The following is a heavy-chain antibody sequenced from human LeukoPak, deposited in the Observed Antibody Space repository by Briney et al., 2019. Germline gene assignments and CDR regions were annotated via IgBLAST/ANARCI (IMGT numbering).Heavy chain of an antibody. CDR1: GFTFSSYG. CDR3: AKNYGSGSSVKYYYYMDV. CDR2: ISGSGGST. D-gene: IGHD3-10*01. V-gene: IGHV3-23*01. Sequence: GGSLRLSCAASGFTFSSYGMSWVRQAPGKGLEWVSAISGSGGSTNYADSVKGRVTIPRDNSKNTLYLQMNSLRAEDTAVYYCAKNYGSGSSVKYYYYMDVWGKGTTVTVSS. J-gene: IGHJ6*03.